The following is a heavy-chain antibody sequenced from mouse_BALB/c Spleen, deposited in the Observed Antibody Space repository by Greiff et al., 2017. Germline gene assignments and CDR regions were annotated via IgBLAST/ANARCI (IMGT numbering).Heavy chain of an antibody. J-gene: IGHJ4*01. V-gene: IGHV7-3*02. Sequence: EVKLMESGGGLVQPGGSLRLSCATSGFTFTDYYMSWVRQPPGKALEWLGFIRNKANGYTTEYSASVKGRFTISRDNSQSILYLQMNTLRAEDSATYYCARLRRGYAMDYWGQGTSVTVSS. CDR3: ARLRRGYAMDY. CDR2: IRNKANGYTT. CDR1: GFTFTDYY. D-gene: IGHD2-12*01.